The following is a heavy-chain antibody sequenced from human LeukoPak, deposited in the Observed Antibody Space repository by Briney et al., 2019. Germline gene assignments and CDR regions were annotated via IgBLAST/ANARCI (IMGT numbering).Heavy chain of an antibody. CDR3: ARDEGYTFGLDAFDI. Sequence: TPSETLSLTCTVSGGSISSGDYYWSWLRQPPGKGLEWIGYIYYSGSTYYNPSLKSRVTISVDTSKNQFSLKLSSVTAADTAVYYCARDEGYTFGLDAFDIWGPGTMVTISS. CDR2: IYYSGST. J-gene: IGHJ3*02. V-gene: IGHV4-30-4*08. D-gene: IGHD5-18*01. CDR1: GGSISSGDYY.